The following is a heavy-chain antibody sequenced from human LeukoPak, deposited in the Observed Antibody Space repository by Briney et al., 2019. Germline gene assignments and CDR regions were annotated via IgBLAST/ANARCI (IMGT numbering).Heavy chain of an antibody. Sequence: PGRSLRLSCAASGFTFDDYAMYWVRQAPGKGLEWVSGISWDSGTIGYADSVKGRFTISRDNAKNSLNLQMNSLRAEDTALYYCAKDMQEWRWLPVQYHHALDVWGQGTTVTVSS. CDR1: GFTFDDYA. J-gene: IGHJ6*02. D-gene: IGHD5-24*01. CDR3: AKDMQEWRWLPVQYHHALDV. V-gene: IGHV3-9*01. CDR2: ISWDSGTI.